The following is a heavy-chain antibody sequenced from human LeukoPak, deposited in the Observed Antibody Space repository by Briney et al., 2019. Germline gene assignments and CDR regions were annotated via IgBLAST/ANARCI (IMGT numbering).Heavy chain of an antibody. CDR1: GGSFSGYY. CDR2: INHSGST. V-gene: IGHV4-34*01. D-gene: IGHD3-10*01. J-gene: IGHJ5*02. CDR3: ARAAGTNYYGSGSYYKRWFDP. Sequence: KPSETLSLTCAVYGGSFSGYYWSWIRQPPGKGLEWIGEINHSGSTNYNPSLKSRVTISVDTSKNQFSLKLSSVTAADTAVYYCARAAGTNYYGSGSYYKRWFDPWGQGTLVTVSS.